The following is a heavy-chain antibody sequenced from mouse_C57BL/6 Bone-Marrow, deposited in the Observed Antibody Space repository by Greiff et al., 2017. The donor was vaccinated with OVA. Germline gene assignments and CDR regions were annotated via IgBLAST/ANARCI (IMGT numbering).Heavy chain of an antibody. CDR1: GYTFTDYY. D-gene: IGHD1-1*01. Sequence: VQLQQSGPVLVKPGASVKMSCKASGYTFTDYYMNWVKQSHGKSLEWIGVINPYNGGTSYNQKFKGKATLTVDKSSSTAYMELNSLTSEDSAVYYCARNYYGSSSLAWFAYWGQGTLVTVSA. J-gene: IGHJ3*01. CDR3: ARNYYGSSSLAWFAY. V-gene: IGHV1-19*01. CDR2: INPYNGGT.